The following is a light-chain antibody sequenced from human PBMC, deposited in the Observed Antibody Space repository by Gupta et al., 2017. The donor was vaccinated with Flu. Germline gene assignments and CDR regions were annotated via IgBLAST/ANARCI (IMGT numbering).Light chain of an antibody. J-gene: IGKJ4*01. Sequence: PSSLSASVGDRVTIACRTSQSINRFLHWYQQKPGKAPQVLIYGASSLATGVSSRFRGSGSGTDFTLTINKLQPEDFATYYCQQSYITPLTFGGGTKVEIK. CDR2: GAS. CDR1: QSINRF. CDR3: QQSYITPLT. V-gene: IGKV1-39*01.